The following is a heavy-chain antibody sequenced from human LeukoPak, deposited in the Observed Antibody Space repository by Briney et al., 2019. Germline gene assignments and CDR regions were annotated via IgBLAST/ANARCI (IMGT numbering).Heavy chain of an antibody. J-gene: IGHJ4*02. D-gene: IGHD3-10*01. CDR1: GFTFSSYG. CDR2: IRYDGSNK. Sequence: GGSLRLSCAASGFTFSSYGMHWVRQAPGKGLEWVAFIRYDGSNKYYADSVKGRFTISRDNSKNTLYLQNSLRAEDTAVYYCARGAIRGNTHFDYWGQGTLVTVSS. V-gene: IGHV3-30*02. CDR3: ARGAIRGNTHFDY.